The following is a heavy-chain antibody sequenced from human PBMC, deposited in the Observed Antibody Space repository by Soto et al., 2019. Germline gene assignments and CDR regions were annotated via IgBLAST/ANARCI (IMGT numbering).Heavy chain of an antibody. CDR1: GGTFSSYT. V-gene: IGHV1-69*08. CDR2: IIPILGIA. D-gene: IGHD2-8*01. J-gene: IGHJ5*02. Sequence: QVQLVQSGAEVKKPGSSVKVSCKASGGTFSSYTISWVRQAPGQGLEWMGRIIPILGIANYAQKFQGRVTITADKSTSTAYMELSSLRSEDTAVYYCARDPDIVLRKTDWFDPWGQGTLVTVSS. CDR3: ARDPDIVLRKTDWFDP.